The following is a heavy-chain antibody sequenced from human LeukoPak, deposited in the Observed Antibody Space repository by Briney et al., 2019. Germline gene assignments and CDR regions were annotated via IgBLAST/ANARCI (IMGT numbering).Heavy chain of an antibody. V-gene: IGHV1-2*02. J-gene: IGHJ5*02. CDR2: INPNSGGT. D-gene: IGHD3-10*01. CDR3: ARMVRGAQRNWFDP. CDR1: GYTFTRHY. Sequence: GASVKVSCKASGYTFTRHYMHWVRQAPGQGLEWMGWINPNSGGTNYAQKFQGRVTMTRDTSISTAYMELSRLRSDDTAVYYCARMVRGAQRNWFDPWGQGTLVTVSS.